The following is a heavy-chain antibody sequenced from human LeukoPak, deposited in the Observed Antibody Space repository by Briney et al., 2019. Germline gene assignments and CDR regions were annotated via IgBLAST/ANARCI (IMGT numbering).Heavy chain of an antibody. CDR3: ARAGGYCGLISCPYYFDY. CDR2: MNPNSGNT. Sequence: ASVKVSCKASGYTFTSYDINWVRQATGQGLEWMGWMNPNSGNTGYAQKFQGRVTMTRNTSISTAYMELSSLRSEDTAVYYCARAGGYCGLISCPYYFDYWGQGSLVAVSS. CDR1: GYTFTSYD. D-gene: IGHD2-21*01. J-gene: IGHJ4*02. V-gene: IGHV1-8*01.